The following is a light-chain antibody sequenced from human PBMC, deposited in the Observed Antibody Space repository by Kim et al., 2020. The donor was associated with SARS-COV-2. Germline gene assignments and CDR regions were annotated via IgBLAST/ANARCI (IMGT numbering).Light chain of an antibody. J-gene: IGKJ4*01. CDR1: QSVSRN. V-gene: IGKV3-11*01. Sequence: EIVLTQSPATLSLSPGESATLSCRASQSVSRNLAWYQQRPGQAPRLLIYDASNRATGIPARFSGSGSGTDFTLTISSLEPEDFAVYYCQQHREGLTFGGGTKVDIK. CDR2: DAS. CDR3: QQHREGLT.